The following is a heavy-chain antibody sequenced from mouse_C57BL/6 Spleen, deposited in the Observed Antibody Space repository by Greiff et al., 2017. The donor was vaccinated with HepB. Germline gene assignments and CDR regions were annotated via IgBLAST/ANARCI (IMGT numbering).Heavy chain of an antibody. V-gene: IGHV3-6*01. Sequence: EVQLKESGPGLVKPSQSLSLTCSVTGYSITSGYYWNWIRQFPGNKLEWMGYISYDGSNNYNPSLKNRISITRDTSKNQFFLKLNSVTTEDTATYYCARAGYAMDYWGQGTSVTVSS. CDR1: GYSITSGYY. CDR2: ISYDGSN. J-gene: IGHJ4*01. CDR3: ARAGYAMDY.